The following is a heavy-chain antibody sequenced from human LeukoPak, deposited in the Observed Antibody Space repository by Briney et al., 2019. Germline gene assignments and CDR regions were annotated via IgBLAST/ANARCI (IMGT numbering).Heavy chain of an antibody. CDR2: INHSGST. CDR1: GGSFSGYY. Sequence: SETLSLTCAVYGGSFSGYYWSWIRQPPGKGLEWIGEINHSGSTNYNPSLKSRATISVDTSKNQFSLKLSSVTAADTAVYYCAGTYSSSWPYYGMDVWGQGTTVTVSS. J-gene: IGHJ6*02. D-gene: IGHD6-13*01. V-gene: IGHV4-34*01. CDR3: AGTYSSSWPYYGMDV.